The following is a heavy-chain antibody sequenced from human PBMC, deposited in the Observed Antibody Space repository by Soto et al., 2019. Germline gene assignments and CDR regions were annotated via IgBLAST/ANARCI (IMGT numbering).Heavy chain of an antibody. D-gene: IGHD1-1*01. CDR1: GGTFSTSA. V-gene: IGHV1-69*12. Sequence: QVQLVQSGAEVKKPGSSVKVSCKTSGGTFSTSAISWVRQAPGQGLEWVGGIMPVFPTPDYAQNFQGRVTITADDXTTTASLELTSLRADDTAVYYCARDKDRLQLGGNYYYILDVWGQGTAITVSS. CDR2: IMPVFPTP. J-gene: IGHJ6*02. CDR3: ARDKDRLQLGGNYYYILDV.